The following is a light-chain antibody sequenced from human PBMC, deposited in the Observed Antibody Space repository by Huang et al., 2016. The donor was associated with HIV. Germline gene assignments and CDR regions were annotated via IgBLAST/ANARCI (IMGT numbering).Light chain of an antibody. CDR2: AAS. CDR1: QSMDFY. CDR3: QHRNNWPLT. J-gene: IGKJ4*01. Sequence: DIVLTQSPATLSLSPGERATLSCRASQSMDFYLAWYQQKPGQAPRLLIFAASNRATGIPARFSGSWSGTDFTLTISSLEPEDFAVYYCQHRNNWPLTFGGGTKVEIK. V-gene: IGKV3-11*01.